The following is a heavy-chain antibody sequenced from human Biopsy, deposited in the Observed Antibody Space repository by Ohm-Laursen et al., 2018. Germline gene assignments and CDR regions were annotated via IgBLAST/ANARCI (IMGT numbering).Heavy chain of an antibody. D-gene: IGHD6-13*01. V-gene: IGHV3-11*01. CDR1: GFPFSDYY. J-gene: IGHJ6*02. CDR3: AKDRYPSSWHYYYGMDV. Sequence: GSLRLSCTASGFPFSDYYMRWIRQAPGKGLEWVSYISSGGTTIYYADSVKGRFTISRDNAKNSLYLQMNSLRSEDTALYYCAKDRYPSSWHYYYGMDVWGQGTTVTVSS. CDR2: ISSGGTTI.